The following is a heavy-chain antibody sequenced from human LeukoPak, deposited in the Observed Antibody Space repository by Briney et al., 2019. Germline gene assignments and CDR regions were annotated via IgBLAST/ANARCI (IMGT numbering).Heavy chain of an antibody. D-gene: IGHD3-22*01. J-gene: IGHJ4*02. CDR1: GGSISSGGYY. CDR3: ARAIYDSSGFDY. V-gene: IGHV4-31*03. CDR2: IYYSGST. Sequence: PSETLSLTCTVSGGSISSGGYYWSWIRQHPGKGLEWIGYIYYSGSTYYNPSLKSRVTISVDTSKNQFSLKLSSVTAADTAVYYCARAIYDSSGFDYWGQGTLVTVSS.